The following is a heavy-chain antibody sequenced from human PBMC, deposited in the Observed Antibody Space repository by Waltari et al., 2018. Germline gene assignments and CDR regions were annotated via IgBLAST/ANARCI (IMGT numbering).Heavy chain of an antibody. CDR3: ARESNRRFGGGYSAY. J-gene: IGHJ4*02. Sequence: EVQLVESGGGLVQPGGSLRLSCAASGFTFSSYWMSWVRQAPGKGLEWVANIKQDGSGKYCVDSVKGRFTISRDNAKNSLYLQMNSLRAEDTAVYYCARESNRRFGGGYSAYWGQGTLVTVSS. D-gene: IGHD3-10*01. V-gene: IGHV3-7*01. CDR2: IKQDGSGK. CDR1: GFTFSSYW.